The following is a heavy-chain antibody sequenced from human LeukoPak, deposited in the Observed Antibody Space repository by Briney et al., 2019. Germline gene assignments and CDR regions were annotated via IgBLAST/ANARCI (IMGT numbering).Heavy chain of an antibody. J-gene: IGHJ4*02. D-gene: IGHD5-12*01. Sequence: PGKSLRLSCAASGFTFSGYPIHWVRQAPGKGLEWVAVISYDGSNKYYADSVKGRFTISRDNAKNTLYLQMNSLRAEDTAVYYCARDDSGYDRTYWGQGTLVTVSS. CDR1: GFTFSGYP. CDR2: ISYDGSNK. V-gene: IGHV3-30-3*01. CDR3: ARDDSGYDRTY.